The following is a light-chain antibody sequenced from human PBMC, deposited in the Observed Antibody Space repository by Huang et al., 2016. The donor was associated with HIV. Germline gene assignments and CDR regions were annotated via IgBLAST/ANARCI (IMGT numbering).Light chain of an antibody. CDR1: QSISSY. V-gene: IGKV1-39*01. CDR3: QQSYITPLP. CDR2: AAS. Sequence: DIQMTQSPSSLSASVGDRVTITCRASQSISSYLNWYQQKPGKAPKLLIYAASSLQRGFPSRFSGSGLGTDFTLTISSLQPEDFATYYCQQSYITPLPFGPGTKWISN. J-gene: IGKJ3*01.